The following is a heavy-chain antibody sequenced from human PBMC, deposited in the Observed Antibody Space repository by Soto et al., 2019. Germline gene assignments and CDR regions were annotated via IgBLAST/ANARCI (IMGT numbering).Heavy chain of an antibody. J-gene: IGHJ4*02. Sequence: SETLSLTCTVSGGSISSYYWSWIRQPPGKGLEWIGYIYYSGSTNYNPSLKSRVTISVDTSKNQFSLKLSSVTAADTAVYYCARFIGGYESFDYWGQGTLVTVSS. CDR1: GGSISSYY. D-gene: IGHD5-12*01. CDR2: IYYSGST. V-gene: IGHV4-59*01. CDR3: ARFIGGYESFDY.